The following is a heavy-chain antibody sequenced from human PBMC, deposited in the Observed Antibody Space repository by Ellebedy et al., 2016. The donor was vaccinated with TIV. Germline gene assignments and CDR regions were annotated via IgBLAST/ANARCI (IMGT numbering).Heavy chain of an antibody. CDR1: GFTFSDYW. D-gene: IGHD1-26*01. Sequence: GESLKISCAASGFTFSDYWMTWVRQAPGTGLEWVANIKGDGTTKNYVDSVKGRLTISRDNAKNSLFLEMNSLRVEDTATYYCATQMWDSNYWGQGTVVTVSS. J-gene: IGHJ4*02. CDR2: IKGDGTTK. V-gene: IGHV3-7*03. CDR3: ATQMWDSNY.